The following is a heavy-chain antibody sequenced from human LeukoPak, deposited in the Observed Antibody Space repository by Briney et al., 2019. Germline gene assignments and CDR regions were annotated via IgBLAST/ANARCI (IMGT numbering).Heavy chain of an antibody. V-gene: IGHV3-21*05. CDR2: ISSIGSYI. J-gene: IGHJ4*02. Sequence: GGSLRLSCAASGFTFSSYGMTWVRQAPGKGLEWVSYISSIGSYIYYADSVKGRFTISRDNAKNSLYLQMNSLRAEDTAVYYCARDYGKSGRIDSSFGYWGQGSLVTVSS. CDR1: GFTFSSYG. CDR3: ARDYGKSGRIDSSFGY. D-gene: IGHD6-13*01.